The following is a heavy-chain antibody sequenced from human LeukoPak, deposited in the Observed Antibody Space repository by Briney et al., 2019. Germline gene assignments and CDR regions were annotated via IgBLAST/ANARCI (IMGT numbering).Heavy chain of an antibody. V-gene: IGHV3-21*01. J-gene: IGHJ4*02. CDR3: ARDYYDSSGYYVEKRFDY. CDR2: ISSSSSYI. D-gene: IGHD3-22*01. CDR1: GFTFSSYS. Sequence: GGSLTLSCAASGFTFSSYSMNWVRQAPGKGLDWVSSISSSSSYIYYAESVKGRFTISRDNAKNSLYLQMNSLRAEDTAVYYCARDYYDSSGYYVEKRFDYWGQGTLVTVSS.